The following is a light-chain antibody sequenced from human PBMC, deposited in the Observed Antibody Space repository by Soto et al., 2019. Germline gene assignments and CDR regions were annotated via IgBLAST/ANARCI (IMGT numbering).Light chain of an antibody. Sequence: DIQMTQSPSTLSASVGDRVTITCRASQSISNWLAWYQQTPGKAPNLLIYKASSLESGVPSRFSGSGSGTEFTFTISSLQPDDFATYYCQQYNIYWTFGQGTKVEIK. CDR3: QQYNIYWT. CDR2: KAS. V-gene: IGKV1-5*03. J-gene: IGKJ1*01. CDR1: QSISNW.